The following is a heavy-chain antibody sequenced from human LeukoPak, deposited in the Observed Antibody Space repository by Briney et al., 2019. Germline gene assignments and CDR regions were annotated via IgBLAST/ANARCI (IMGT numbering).Heavy chain of an antibody. CDR3: ATSDSYHWLLEY. CDR2: IFRGNK. V-gene: IGHV3-53*01. CDR1: GINANDYY. J-gene: IGHJ4*02. Sequence: GASLRLSCEVSGINANDYYISWVRQAPGKGLEWVSLIFRGNKHYRDSVGGRFTTSRDDVTSSVSTVHLQMNSLRAEDTAVYFCATSDSYHWLLEYWGQGTLVTVSS. D-gene: IGHD6-19*01.